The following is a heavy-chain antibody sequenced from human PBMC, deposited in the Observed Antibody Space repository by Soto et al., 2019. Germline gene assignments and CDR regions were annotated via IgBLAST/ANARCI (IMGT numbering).Heavy chain of an antibody. Sequence: QVQLVESGGGVVQPGRSLRLSCAASGFTFSSYGMHWVRQDPGKGLEWVAVISYDGSNKYYADSVKGRFTISRDNPKNTLYLQMNSLIAEDTAVYYCAKAFDGDAFDIWGQGTMVTVSS. CDR2: ISYDGSNK. V-gene: IGHV3-30*18. D-gene: IGHD3-10*01. J-gene: IGHJ3*02. CDR1: GFTFSSYG. CDR3: AKAFDGDAFDI.